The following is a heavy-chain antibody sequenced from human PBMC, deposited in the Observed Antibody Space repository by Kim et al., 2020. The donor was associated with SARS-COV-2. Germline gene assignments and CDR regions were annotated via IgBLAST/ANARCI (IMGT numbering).Heavy chain of an antibody. CDR2: ISSSGSTI. D-gene: IGHD5-18*01. CDR3: ARDLLDTAMVKLAFDI. V-gene: IGHV3-48*03. Sequence: GGSLRLSCAASGFTFSSYEMNWVRQAPGKGLEWVSYISSSGSTIYYADSVKGRFTISRDNAKNSLYLQMNSLRAEDTAVYYCARDLLDTAMVKLAFDIWGQGTMVTVSS. J-gene: IGHJ3*02. CDR1: GFTFSSYE.